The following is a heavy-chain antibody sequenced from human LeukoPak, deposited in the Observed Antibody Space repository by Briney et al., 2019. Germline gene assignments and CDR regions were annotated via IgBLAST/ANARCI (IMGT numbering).Heavy chain of an antibody. J-gene: IGHJ4*02. V-gene: IGHV4-30-4*08. CDR3: ARESTPDIIPYFDY. CDR2: IYYSGST. CDR1: GGSISSGGYY. Sequence: TSETLSLTCTVSGGSISSGGYYWSWIRQHPGKGLEWIGYIYYSGSTYYNPSLKSRVTISVDTSKNQFSLKLSSVTAADTAVYYCARESTPDIIPYFDYWGQGTLVTVSS. D-gene: IGHD2-21*01.